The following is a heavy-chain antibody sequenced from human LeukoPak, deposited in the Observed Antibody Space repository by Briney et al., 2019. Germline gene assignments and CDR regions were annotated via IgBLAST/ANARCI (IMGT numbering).Heavy chain of an antibody. D-gene: IGHD3-22*01. Sequence: SVKVSCKASGGTFSSYTISWVRQAPGQGLEWMGRIIPILGMANYAQKFQGRVTITADKSTSTAYMELSSLRSEDTAVYYCARAPNSLYDSSGYYYFYDYWGQGTLVTVSS. CDR2: IIPILGMA. CDR3: ARAPNSLYDSSGYYYFYDY. CDR1: GGTFSSYT. J-gene: IGHJ4*02. V-gene: IGHV1-69*02.